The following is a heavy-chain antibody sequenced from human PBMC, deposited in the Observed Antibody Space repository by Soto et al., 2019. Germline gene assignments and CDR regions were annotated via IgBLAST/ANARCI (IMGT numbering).Heavy chain of an antibody. J-gene: IGHJ6*04. V-gene: IGHV3-43*01. Sequence: GGSLRLSCAASGFTFDDYTMHWIRQAPGKGLEWVSLISWDGGSTYYADSVKGRFTISRDNSKNSLYLQMNSLRTEDTALYYCEKARRATFHYSVRAVWAKGTTVTVSS. D-gene: IGHD1-26*01. CDR1: GFTFDDYT. CDR2: ISWDGGST. CDR3: EKARRATFHYSVRAV.